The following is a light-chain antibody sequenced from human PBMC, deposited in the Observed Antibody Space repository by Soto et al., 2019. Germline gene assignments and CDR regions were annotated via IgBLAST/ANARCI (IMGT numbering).Light chain of an antibody. CDR1: QSISSY. CDR2: AAS. J-gene: IGKJ4*01. V-gene: IGKV1-39*01. Sequence: DIQMTQSPSSLSASVGDRVTITCRASQSISSYLNWYQQKPGKAPKLLIYAASSLQSGVPSRSSGSGSGTDFTLTISSLQPDDSATYYCQQYNTFLTFGGGTKVDIK. CDR3: QQYNTFLT.